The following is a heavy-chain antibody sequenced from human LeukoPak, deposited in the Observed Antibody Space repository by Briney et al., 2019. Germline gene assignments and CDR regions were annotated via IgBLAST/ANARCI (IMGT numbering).Heavy chain of an antibody. CDR3: ARDIRYCSGGSCYGAFDI. D-gene: IGHD2-15*01. CDR2: INPSGGST. V-gene: IGHV1-46*01. Sequence: ASVKVPCKASGYTFTSYYMHWVRQAPGQGLEWMGIINPSGGSTSYAQKFQGRVTMTRDTSTSTVYMELSSLRSEDTAVYYCARDIRYCSGGSCYGAFDIWGQGTMVTVSS. CDR1: GYTFTSYY. J-gene: IGHJ3*02.